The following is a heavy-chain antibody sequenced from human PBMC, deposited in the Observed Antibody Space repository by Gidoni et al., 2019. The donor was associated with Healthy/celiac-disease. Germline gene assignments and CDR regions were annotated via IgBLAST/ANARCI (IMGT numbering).Heavy chain of an antibody. CDR2: IWYDGSNK. D-gene: IGHD3-10*01. CDR1: GFPVSSYG. V-gene: IGHV3-33*01. CDR3: ARERVMDRGVQRYNWFDP. Sequence: QLVGPVGGVVQRGRALSLCCAAYGFPVSSYGEHWVRQAPGQGLEWVAVIWYDGSNKYDSDSVKGRFTISRDNSNNTLYLQMNSLRAEDTAVYYCARERVMDRGVQRYNWFDPWGQGTLVTVSS. J-gene: IGHJ5*02.